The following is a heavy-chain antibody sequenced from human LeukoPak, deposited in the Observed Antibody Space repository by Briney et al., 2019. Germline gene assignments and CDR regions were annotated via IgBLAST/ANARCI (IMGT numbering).Heavy chain of an antibody. CDR3: AKDREYDFWSGYYRY. CDR1: GFTFSSYA. J-gene: IGHJ4*02. CDR2: ISGSGGST. D-gene: IGHD3-3*01. V-gene: IGHV3-23*01. Sequence: GGSLRLSCAASGFTFSSYAMSWVRQASGKGLEWVSAISGSGGSTYYADSVKGRFTISRDNSKNTLYLQMNSLRAEDTAVYYCAKDREYDFWSGYYRYWGQGTLVTVSS.